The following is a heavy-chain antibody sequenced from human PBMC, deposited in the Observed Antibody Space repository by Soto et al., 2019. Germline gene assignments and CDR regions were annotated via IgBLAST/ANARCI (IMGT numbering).Heavy chain of an antibody. V-gene: IGHV1-18*04. D-gene: IGHD3-22*01. J-gene: IGHJ4*02. CDR2: ISAYNGNT. Sequence: ASVQVSCKASGYPFTSYGISWVRQAPVQVLEWMGWISAYNGNTNYAQKLQGRVTMTTDTSTSTAYMELRSLRSDDTAVYYCAKEKSRYDRSGYYRPDYCGQGTLVTVSS. CDR3: AKEKSRYDRSGYYRPDY. CDR1: GYPFTSYG.